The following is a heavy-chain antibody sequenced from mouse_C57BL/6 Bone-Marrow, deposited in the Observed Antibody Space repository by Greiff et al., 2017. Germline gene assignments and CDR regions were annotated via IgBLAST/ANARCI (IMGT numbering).Heavy chain of an antibody. Sequence: VMLVESGPGLVQPSQSLSITCTVSGFSLTSYGVHWVRQPPGKGLEWLGVLWSGGSTDYNAAFISRLSISKDNSKSQVFFKMNSLQADDTAIYYCAKIADYAMDYWGQGTSVTVSS. CDR3: AKIADYAMDY. CDR2: LWSGGST. CDR1: GFSLTSYG. V-gene: IGHV2-4*01. J-gene: IGHJ4*01.